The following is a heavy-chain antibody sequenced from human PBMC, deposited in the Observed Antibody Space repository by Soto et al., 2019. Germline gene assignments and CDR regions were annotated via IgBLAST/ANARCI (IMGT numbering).Heavy chain of an antibody. J-gene: IGHJ6*03. V-gene: IGHV3-7*01. Sequence: PGGSLRLSCAASGFTFSSYWISWVRQAPGKGQEWVANIKQDGSEKYYVDSVKGRFTISRDNAKNSLYLQMNSLRAEDTAVDYCARAPLDVYGDYEGVGYYYMDVSGKATTVTGSS. D-gene: IGHD4-17*01. CDR1: GFTFSSYW. CDR2: IKQDGSEK. CDR3: ARAPLDVYGDYEGVGYYYMDV.